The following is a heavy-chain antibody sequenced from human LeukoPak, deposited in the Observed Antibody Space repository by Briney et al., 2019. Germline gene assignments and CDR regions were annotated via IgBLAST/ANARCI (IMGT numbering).Heavy chain of an antibody. CDR3: ASNGGKRDY. V-gene: IGHV4-38-2*02. J-gene: IGHJ4*02. D-gene: IGHD4-23*01. CDR2: IYHSGSA. CDR1: GYSISSGYY. Sequence: SETLSLTCTVSGYSISSGYYWGWIRQPPGKGLEWIGSIYHSGSAYYNPSLKSRVTISVDTSKNQFSLKLSSVTAADTAVYYCASNGGKRDYWGQGTLVTVSS.